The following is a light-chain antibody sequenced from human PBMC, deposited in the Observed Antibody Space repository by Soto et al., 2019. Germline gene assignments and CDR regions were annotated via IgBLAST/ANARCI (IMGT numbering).Light chain of an antibody. V-gene: IGKV1-39*01. J-gene: IGKJ1*01. CDR1: QNIKTY. CDR2: AAS. CDR3: QQSFSSPPWT. Sequence: DIQMTQSPSSLSASVGDSVTITCRASQNIKTYLNWYQQKPGKAPNLLIYAASSLHSGVPSRFSGSGSGTDFTLPISSLQPEDFATYYSQQSFSSPPWTFGQATKVEIK.